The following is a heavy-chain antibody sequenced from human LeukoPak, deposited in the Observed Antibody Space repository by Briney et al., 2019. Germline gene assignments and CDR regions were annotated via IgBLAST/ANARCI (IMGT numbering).Heavy chain of an antibody. Sequence: SETLSLTCTVPGGSFSSYYWVWIRQPPGKGLEWIGYIYSSGSGDYNPSLKSRVAMSIDTSKNQFFLKLNSVTAADTAVYYCAGCNYDFLTGFDPWGQGTLVTVSS. CDR1: GGSFSSYY. CDR2: IYSSGSG. J-gene: IGHJ5*02. D-gene: IGHD3-9*01. V-gene: IGHV4-4*09. CDR3: AGCNYDFLTGFDP.